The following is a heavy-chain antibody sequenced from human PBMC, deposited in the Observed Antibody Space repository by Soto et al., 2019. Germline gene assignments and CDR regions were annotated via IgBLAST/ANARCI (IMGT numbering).Heavy chain of an antibody. D-gene: IGHD7-27*01. CDR2: ITYEGSQI. J-gene: IGHJ6*02. CDR1: GFTFPRFG. CDR3: AKGRGEMNWANYYGLDV. Sequence: PGGSLRLSCAASGFTFPRFGMHWVRQAPGKGLEWVARITYEGSQIYYADAVKGRFTISRDNGDNTLSLQMDNLRNEDTATYFCAKGRGEMNWANYYGLDVWGQGTTVTVSS. V-gene: IGHV3-30*18.